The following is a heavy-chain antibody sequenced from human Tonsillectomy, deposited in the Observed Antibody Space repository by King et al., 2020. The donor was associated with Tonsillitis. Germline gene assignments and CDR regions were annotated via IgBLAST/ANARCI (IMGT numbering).Heavy chain of an antibody. Sequence: VQLQQSGPGLVKPSQTLSLTCAISGDSVSSNSAAWNWIRQSPSRGFEWMGRTYYRSKWYNDYAVSVTSRITINPDTSKYQLSLQLNSVTPEDTAVYYGARVKYFDWFAEFDNRGQGTLGTVSA. V-gene: IGHV6-1*01. CDR1: GDSVSSNSAA. J-gene: IGHJ4*02. CDR2: TYYRSKWYN. CDR3: ARVKYFDWFAEFDN. D-gene: IGHD3-9*01.